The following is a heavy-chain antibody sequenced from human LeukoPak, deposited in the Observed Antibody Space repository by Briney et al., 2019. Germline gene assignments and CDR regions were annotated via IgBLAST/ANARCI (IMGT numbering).Heavy chain of an antibody. J-gene: IGHJ4*02. CDR3: ARVHGDYYFDY. Sequence: SETLSLTCTASGGSISSYYWSWIRQPPGKGLEWIGYIYYSGSTNYNPSLKSRVTISVDTSKNQFSLKLSSVTAADTAVYYCARVHGDYYFDYWGQGTLVTVSS. V-gene: IGHV4-59*12. CDR2: IYYSGST. D-gene: IGHD4-17*01. CDR1: GGSISSYY.